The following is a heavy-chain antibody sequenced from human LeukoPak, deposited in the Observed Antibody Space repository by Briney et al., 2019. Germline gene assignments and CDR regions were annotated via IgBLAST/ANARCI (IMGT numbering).Heavy chain of an antibody. CDR3: ARRWNYGRNYYIDV. V-gene: IGHV4-34*01. Sequence: PSETLSLTCAVYGVSFSNYYWSWIRQPPGKGLEWIGEINDSRRTNYNPSLMIRVTVSVDTAKKQFSLRLTSVTATDTAVYYCARRWNYGRNYYIDVWGKGATVSVSS. J-gene: IGHJ6*03. CDR2: INDSRRT. CDR1: GVSFSNYY. D-gene: IGHD1-7*01.